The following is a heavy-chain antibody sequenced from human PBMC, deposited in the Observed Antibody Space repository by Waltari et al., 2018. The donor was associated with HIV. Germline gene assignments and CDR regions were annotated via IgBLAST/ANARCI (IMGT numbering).Heavy chain of an antibody. CDR2: IYYSGST. CDR3: ARRSYYDSSGYYFDY. CDR1: GGSISSSSYY. V-gene: IGHV4-39*01. J-gene: IGHJ4*02. D-gene: IGHD3-22*01. Sequence: QLQLQESGPGLVKPSETLSLTCTVSGGSISSSSYYWGWLRQPPGKGLEWIGSIYYSGSTYYNPSLKSRVTISVDTSKNQFSLKLSSVTAADTAVYYCARRSYYDSSGYYFDYWGQGTLVTVSS.